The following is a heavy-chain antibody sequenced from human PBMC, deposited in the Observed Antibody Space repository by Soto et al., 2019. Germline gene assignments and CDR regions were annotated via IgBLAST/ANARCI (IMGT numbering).Heavy chain of an antibody. CDR3: AKALNRYRSSSWWKGNWFDP. CDR2: ISGSGGST. J-gene: IGHJ5*02. V-gene: IGHV3-23*01. CDR1: GFTFSSYA. Sequence: GGSLRLSCAASGFTFSSYAMSWVRQAPGKGLEWVSAISGSGGSTYYADSVKGRFTISRDNSKNTLYLQMNSLRAEDTAVYYCAKALNRYRSSSWWKGNWFDPWGQGTLVTVSS. D-gene: IGHD6-13*01.